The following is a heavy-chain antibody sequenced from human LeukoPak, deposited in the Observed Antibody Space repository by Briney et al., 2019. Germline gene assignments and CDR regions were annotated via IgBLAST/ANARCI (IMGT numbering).Heavy chain of an antibody. CDR1: GFTLSSYT. Sequence: GGSLRLSCSASGFTLSSYTMQWVREAPGKGVEWVSYISSGSCTIYYAYSVKGRFTISRDNAKTSVYLQMNSLRDEDTAVYYCERTDGMDVWGQGTTVTVSS. CDR2: ISSGSCTI. CDR3: ERTDGMDV. J-gene: IGHJ6*02. V-gene: IGHV3-48*02.